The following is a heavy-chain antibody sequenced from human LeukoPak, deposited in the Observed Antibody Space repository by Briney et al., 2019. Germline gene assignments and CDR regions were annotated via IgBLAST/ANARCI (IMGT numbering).Heavy chain of an antibody. CDR2: TYYRSKWSF. J-gene: IGHJ4*02. V-gene: IGHV6-1*01. CDR3: ARGKYTSFDN. D-gene: IGHD6-6*01. CDR1: GDSIFTNNVA. Sequence: LHTLSLTCAISGDSIFTNNVAWNWIRQSPSRGLEWLGRTYYRSKWSFDYAVSVKSRITINADTSKNQFSLQLSSVAPEDTAVYYCARGKYTSFDNWGQGTLVTVSS.